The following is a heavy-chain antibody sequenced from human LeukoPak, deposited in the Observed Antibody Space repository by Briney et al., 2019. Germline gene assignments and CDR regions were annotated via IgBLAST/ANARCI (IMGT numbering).Heavy chain of an antibody. CDR2: ISSGSGYI. D-gene: IGHD3-16*01. CDR3: EREGGALMMTFGGDFDY. Sequence: GGSLRLSCAASGFTFSRYSMNWVRQAPGKGLEWVSSISSGSGYIYYADSVKGRFTISRDNAKNSLYLQMNNLRVEDTAVYYGEREGGALMMTFGGDFDYWGQGTLATVSS. V-gene: IGHV3-21*01. J-gene: IGHJ4*02. CDR1: GFTFSRYS.